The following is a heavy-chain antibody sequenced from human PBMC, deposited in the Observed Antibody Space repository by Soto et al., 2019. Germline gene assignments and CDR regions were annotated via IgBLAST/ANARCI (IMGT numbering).Heavy chain of an antibody. Sequence: SETLSLTCTVSGGSISSGDNYWSWIRQPPGKGLEWIGYIYYSGSTYYNPSLKSRVTISVDTPKNQFSLKLSSVTAADTAVYYCARGRHYYDSSGYYYYFDYWGQGTLVTVSS. D-gene: IGHD3-22*01. J-gene: IGHJ4*02. CDR2: IYYSGST. V-gene: IGHV4-30-4*02. CDR1: GGSISSGDNY. CDR3: ARGRHYYDSSGYYYYFDY.